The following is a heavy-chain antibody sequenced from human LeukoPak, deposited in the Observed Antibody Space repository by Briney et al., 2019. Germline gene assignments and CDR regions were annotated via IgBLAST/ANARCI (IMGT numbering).Heavy chain of an antibody. CDR2: ISGSGGST. V-gene: IGHV3-23*01. CDR3: VKDQDSGAYSRFDY. CDR1: GFTFNSYA. Sequence: GGSLRLSCAASGFTFNSYAMSWVRQAPGKGLEWVSSISGSGGSTYYTDSVKGRFTISRDNSKNTLYLQMNSLRAEDTAVYYCVKDQDSGAYSRFDYWGQGTLVSVSS. D-gene: IGHD3-22*01. J-gene: IGHJ4*02.